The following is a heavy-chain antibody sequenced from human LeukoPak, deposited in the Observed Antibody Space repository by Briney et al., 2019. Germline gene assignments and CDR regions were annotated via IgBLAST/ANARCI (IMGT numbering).Heavy chain of an antibody. Sequence: SETLSLTCTVSGGSLINSYWSWIRQPPGKGLEYIGYIHYSGSTNYNPSLKSRVTMSVDTSKNQFSLKLSSVTAADTAVYYCARDSGNINDYWGQGTLVTVSS. CDR1: GGSLINSY. D-gene: IGHD3-10*01. V-gene: IGHV4-59*12. CDR2: IHYSGST. J-gene: IGHJ4*02. CDR3: ARDSGNINDY.